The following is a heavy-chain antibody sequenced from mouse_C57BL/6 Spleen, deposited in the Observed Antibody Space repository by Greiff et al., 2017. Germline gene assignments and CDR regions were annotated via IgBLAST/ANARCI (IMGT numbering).Heavy chain of an antibody. V-gene: IGHV5-17*01. CDR1: GFTFSDYG. Sequence: VQLKESGGGLVKPGGSLKLSCAASGFTFSDYGMHWVRQAPEKGLEWVAYISSGSSTIYYADTVKGRFTISRDNAKNTLFLQMTSLRSEDTAMYYCARKCYYSNYNYAMDYWGQGTSVTVSS. D-gene: IGHD2-5*01. J-gene: IGHJ4*01. CDR3: ARKCYYSNYNYAMDY. CDR2: ISSGSSTI.